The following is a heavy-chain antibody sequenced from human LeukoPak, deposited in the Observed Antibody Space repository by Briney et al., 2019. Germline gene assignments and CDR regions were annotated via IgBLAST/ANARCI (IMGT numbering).Heavy chain of an antibody. J-gene: IGHJ3*02. CDR2: ISYDGSNK. D-gene: IGHD2-2*01. V-gene: IGHV3-30-3*01. Sequence: PGGSLRLSCAASGFTFSSYAMHWVRQAPGKGLEWVAVISYDGSNKYYADSVKGRFTISRDNAENTLYLQMNSLRVEDTAVYYCARAEDCSSTSCPRAFDIWGQGTMVTVSS. CDR3: ARAEDCSSTSCPRAFDI. CDR1: GFTFSSYA.